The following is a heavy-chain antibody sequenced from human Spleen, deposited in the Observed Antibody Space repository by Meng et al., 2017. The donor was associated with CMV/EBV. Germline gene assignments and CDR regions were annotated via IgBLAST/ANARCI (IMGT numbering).Heavy chain of an antibody. CDR3: ARDDSLHWQY. Sequence: GESLKISCGASGFTFRRNWMSWVRQAPGKGLEWVANIKQDGGEKYYVDSVKGRFTISRDNAKNSLYLQMNSLRAEDTAVYYCARDDSLHWQYWGQGTLVTVS. J-gene: IGHJ4*02. V-gene: IGHV3-7*01. CDR1: GFTFRRNW. CDR2: IKQDGGEK.